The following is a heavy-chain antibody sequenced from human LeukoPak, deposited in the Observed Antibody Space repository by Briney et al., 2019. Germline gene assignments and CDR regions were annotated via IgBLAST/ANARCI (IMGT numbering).Heavy chain of an antibody. D-gene: IGHD5-18*01. J-gene: IGHJ4*02. Sequence: SETLSLTCIVPGGSISSSYWSWLRQPPGKRLEWIGYIYYSGCTNYNPSLKSRVTISVDTSKNQFSLKLSSVTAADTAVYYCARHSYGPHGIDYWGQGTLVTVSS. CDR3: ARHSYGPHGIDY. V-gene: IGHV4-59*08. CDR2: IYYSGCT. CDR1: GGSISSSY.